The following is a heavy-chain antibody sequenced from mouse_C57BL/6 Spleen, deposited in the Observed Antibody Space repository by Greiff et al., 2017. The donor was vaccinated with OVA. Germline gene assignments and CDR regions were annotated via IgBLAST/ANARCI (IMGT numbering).Heavy chain of an antibody. CDR3: ARGGALGDY. CDR1: GYSFTSYY. Sequence: VNVVESGPELVKPGASVKISCKASGYSFTSYYIHWVKQRPGQGLEWIGWIYPGSGNTKYNEKFKGKATLTADTSSSTAYMQLSSLTSEDSAVYYGARGGALGDYWGQGTTLTVSS. CDR2: IYPGSGNT. V-gene: IGHV1-66*01. D-gene: IGHD4-1*01. J-gene: IGHJ2*01.